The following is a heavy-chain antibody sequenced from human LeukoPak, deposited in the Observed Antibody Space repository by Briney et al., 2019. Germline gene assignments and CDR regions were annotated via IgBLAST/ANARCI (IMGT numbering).Heavy chain of an antibody. D-gene: IGHD3-3*01. CDR1: GYRFTSDW. Sequence: GESLKISCKGSGYRFTSDWIGWVRQMPGKGLEWMGIIYPGDSDTRYSPSFQGQVTISADKSISTAYLQWSSLKASDTAMYYCARLSFHDFWSGSLQHWFDPWGQGTLVTVSS. CDR3: ARLSFHDFWSGSLQHWFDP. CDR2: IYPGDSDT. J-gene: IGHJ5*02. V-gene: IGHV5-51*01.